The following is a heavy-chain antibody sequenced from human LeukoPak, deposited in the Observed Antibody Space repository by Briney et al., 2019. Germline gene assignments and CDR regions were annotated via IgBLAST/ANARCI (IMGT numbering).Heavy chain of an antibody. D-gene: IGHD3-10*01. J-gene: IGHJ4*02. Sequence: SETLSLTCSVSGGSISGSSYYWGWIRQPLGKGLEWIGSVYYSGTTYYKPSLKSRVITSVDTSKNQISLKLSSVTAADTAVYYCARHHHYGSGSFSYWGRGTLVTVSS. CDR3: ARHHHYGSGSFSY. CDR1: GGSISGSSYY. V-gene: IGHV4-39*01. CDR2: VYYSGTT.